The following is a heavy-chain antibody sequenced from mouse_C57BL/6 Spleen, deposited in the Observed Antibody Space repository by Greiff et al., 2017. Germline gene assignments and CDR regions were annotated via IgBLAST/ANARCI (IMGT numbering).Heavy chain of an antibody. D-gene: IGHD2-5*01. V-gene: IGHV5-6*01. CDR2: ISSGGSYT. CDR1: GFTFSSYG. J-gene: IGHJ2*01. Sequence: EVKLVESGGDLVKPGGSLKLSCAASGFTFSSYGMSWVRQTPDKRLEWVATISSGGSYTYYPDSVKGRFTISRNNAKNTLYLQMSSLKYEYTAMYYCARKDSNYRDFDYWGQGTTLTVSS. CDR3: ARKDSNYRDFDY.